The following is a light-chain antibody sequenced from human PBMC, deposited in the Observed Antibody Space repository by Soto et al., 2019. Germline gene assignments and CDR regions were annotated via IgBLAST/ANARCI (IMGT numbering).Light chain of an antibody. CDR3: NAQADNGKHV. V-gene: IGLV2-8*01. CDR2: EVS. Sequence: QSVLTQPPSASGSPGQSVTISCTGNSNDVGHSSFISWYQQHTGKGPKLIIYEVSKRPSGVPDRFSGSKSGNTASLSVSVLQDEDEADYFCNAQADNGKHVFGTGTTLTVL. CDR1: SNDVGHSSF. J-gene: IGLJ1*01.